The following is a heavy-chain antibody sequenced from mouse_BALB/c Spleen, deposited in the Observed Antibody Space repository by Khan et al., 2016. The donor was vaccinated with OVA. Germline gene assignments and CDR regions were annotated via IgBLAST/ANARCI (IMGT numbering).Heavy chain of an antibody. CDR2: ISSGGSYT. D-gene: IGHD1-1*01. J-gene: IGHJ3*01. Sequence: EVQLVESGGGLVKPGGSLKLSCAASGFTFSSYAMSWVRQSPEKRLEWVAEISSGGSYTYYPDTVTGRFTITRDNAKNTFYLEMSSLRSEDTAMDYCARILRRPGWFAYWGQGTLVTVSA. CDR3: ARILRRPGWFAY. V-gene: IGHV5-9-4*01. CDR1: GFTFSSYA.